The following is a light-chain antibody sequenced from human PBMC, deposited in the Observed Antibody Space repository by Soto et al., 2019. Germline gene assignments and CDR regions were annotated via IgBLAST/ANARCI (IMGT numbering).Light chain of an antibody. Sequence: EIVLTQSPGTLSLSPGERATLSCRASQSVPSSSLAWYQQKPGQAPRLLIYGASTRATGIPVRFSGSGSGTDFTLTISRLEPEDFAVYYCQHYGSSPPYTFGQGTKLEIK. CDR3: QHYGSSPPYT. V-gene: IGKV3-20*01. J-gene: IGKJ2*01. CDR2: GAS. CDR1: QSVPSSS.